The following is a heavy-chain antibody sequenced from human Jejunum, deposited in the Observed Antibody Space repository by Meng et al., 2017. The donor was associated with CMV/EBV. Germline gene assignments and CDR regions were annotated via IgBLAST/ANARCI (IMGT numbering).Heavy chain of an antibody. Sequence: GQFVGAGGGFVSAGGVLMFACAASGFTFSDDWMHWVRQAPGKGLEWVSRINTDGRNTNYADSVKGRFTISRDNAKNTLYLQMNSLRVEDTAVYYCARDYYSSGTHWGQGTLVTVSS. V-gene: IGHV3-74*01. CDR2: INTDGRNT. CDR1: GFTFSDDW. J-gene: IGHJ4*02. CDR3: ARDYYSSGTH. D-gene: IGHD6-19*01.